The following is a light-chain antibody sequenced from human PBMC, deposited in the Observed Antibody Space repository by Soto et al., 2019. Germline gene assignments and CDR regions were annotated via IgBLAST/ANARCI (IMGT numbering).Light chain of an antibody. CDR2: GAS. V-gene: IGKV3-20*01. CDR3: QQYGSSRFT. J-gene: IGKJ3*01. Sequence: EIVLTQSPGTLSLSPGERATLSCRASQSISSSYLAWYQQKPGQAPRLLVYGASSRATGIPDRFSGSGSGTDFTLTISRLEPEDFAVYDCQQYGSSRFTFGPGTKVDI. CDR1: QSISSSY.